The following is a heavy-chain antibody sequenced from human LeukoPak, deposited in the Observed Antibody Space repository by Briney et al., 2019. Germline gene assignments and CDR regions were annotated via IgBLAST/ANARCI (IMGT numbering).Heavy chain of an antibody. D-gene: IGHD5-18*01. CDR1: GFTFSSYG. V-gene: IGHV3-30*18. CDR3: AKIGGYSYYYYYYYMDV. CDR2: ISYDGSNK. Sequence: PGGSLRLSCAASGFTFSSYGMHWVRQAPGKGLEWVAVISYDGSNKYYADSVKGRFTISRDNSKNTLYLQMNSLRAEDTAVYYCAKIGGYSYYYYYYYMDVWGKGTTVTVSS. J-gene: IGHJ6*03.